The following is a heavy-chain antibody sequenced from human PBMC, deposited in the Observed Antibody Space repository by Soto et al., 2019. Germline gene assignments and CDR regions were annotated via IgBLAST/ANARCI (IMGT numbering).Heavy chain of an antibody. J-gene: IGHJ4*02. CDR2: IIPIFGTA. D-gene: IGHD3-22*01. Sequence: ASVKVSCKASGGSFSNYGVNWVRQAPGQGLEWMGGIIPIFGTAKYAQKFQGRVTITADASTRTAYRELSSLRSEDTAVYYCARDGTLYDSSAYYYLYWGQGTLVTVSS. CDR3: ARDGTLYDSSAYYYLY. V-gene: IGHV1-69*13. CDR1: GGSFSNYG.